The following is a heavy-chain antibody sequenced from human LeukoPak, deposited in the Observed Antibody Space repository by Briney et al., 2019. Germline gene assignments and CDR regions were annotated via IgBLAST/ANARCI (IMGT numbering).Heavy chain of an antibody. V-gene: IGHV3-13*04. CDR1: GLTFSSYD. CDR2: IGTAGDT. CDR3: ARWAYYDSSGPIYWYFDL. D-gene: IGHD3-22*01. J-gene: IGHJ2*01. Sequence: GGSLRLSCAASGLTFSSYDMHWVRQATGKGLEWVSAIGTAGDTYYPGSVKGRFTISRENAKNSLYLQMNSLRAGDTAVYYCARWAYYDSSGPIYWYFDLWGRGTLVTVSS.